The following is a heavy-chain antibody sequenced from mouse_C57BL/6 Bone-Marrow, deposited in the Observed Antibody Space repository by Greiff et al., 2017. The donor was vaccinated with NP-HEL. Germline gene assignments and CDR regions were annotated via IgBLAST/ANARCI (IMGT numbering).Heavy chain of an antibody. Sequence: EVQLQQSGPELVKPGDSVKISCKASGYSFTGYFMNWVMQSHGKSLEWIGRINPYNGDTFYNQKFKGKATLTVDKSSSTAHMELRSLTSEDSAVYYCARGGIYYYGSGPFAYWGQGTLVTVSA. CDR3: ARGGIYYYGSGPFAY. J-gene: IGHJ3*01. V-gene: IGHV1-20*01. D-gene: IGHD1-1*01. CDR2: INPYNGDT. CDR1: GYSFTGYF.